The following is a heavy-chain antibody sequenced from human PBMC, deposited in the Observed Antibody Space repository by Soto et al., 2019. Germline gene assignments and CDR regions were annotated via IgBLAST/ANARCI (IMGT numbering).Heavy chain of an antibody. Sequence: ASVKVSCKASGYTFTSYGISWVRQAPGQGLEWMGWISAYNGNTNYAQKLQGRVTMTTDTSTSTAYMELRSLRSDDTAVYYCARRRAARFYYYYMDVWGKGTTVTVSS. CDR3: ARRRAARFYYYYMDV. J-gene: IGHJ6*03. CDR1: GYTFTSYG. CDR2: ISAYNGNT. V-gene: IGHV1-18*01. D-gene: IGHD6-25*01.